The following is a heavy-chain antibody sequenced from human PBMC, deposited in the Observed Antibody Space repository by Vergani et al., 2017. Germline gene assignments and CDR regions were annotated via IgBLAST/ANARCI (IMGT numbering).Heavy chain of an antibody. CDR2: ISYDGSNK. D-gene: IGHD3-3*01. J-gene: IGHJ6*02. CDR1: GFTFSSYG. Sequence: QVQLVESGGGVVQPGRSLRLSCAASGFTFSSYGMHWVRQAPGKGLEWVAVISYDGSNKYYADSVKGRFTISRDNSKNTLYLQMNSLRSGDTAVYHCAKSYDFLSGAHYYDYGMDVWGQGP. V-gene: IGHV3-30*18. CDR3: AKSYDFLSGAHYYDYGMDV.